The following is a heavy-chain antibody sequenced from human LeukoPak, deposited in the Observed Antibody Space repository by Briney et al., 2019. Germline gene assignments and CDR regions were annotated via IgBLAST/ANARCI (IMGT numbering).Heavy chain of an antibody. CDR2: IIPIFGTA. J-gene: IGHJ4*02. CDR3: ARVPPRIAGQELYYFDY. Sequence: SVKVSCKVSGYTLTELSMHWVRQAPGQGLEWMGGIIPIFGTANYAQKFQGRVTITADESTSTAYMELSSLRSEDTAVYYCARVPPRIAGQELYYFDYWGQGTLVTVSS. D-gene: IGHD6-13*01. V-gene: IGHV1-69*13. CDR1: GYTLTELS.